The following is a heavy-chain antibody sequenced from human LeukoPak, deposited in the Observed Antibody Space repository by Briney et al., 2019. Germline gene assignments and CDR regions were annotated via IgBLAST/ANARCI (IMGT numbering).Heavy chain of an antibody. J-gene: IGHJ4*02. V-gene: IGHV4-4*07. CDR2: IYTSGTT. CDR3: ARGKVVAGTPGQNSWDC. CDR1: GGSISSYY. Sequence: PSETLSLTCTVSGGSISSYYWSWIRQPAGKGLEWIGRIYTSGTTNYNPSLKSRVTMSVDTSKNQFSLRLSSVTAADTAVYCARGKVVAGTPGQNSWDCWGQGTLVTVSS. D-gene: IGHD6-19*01.